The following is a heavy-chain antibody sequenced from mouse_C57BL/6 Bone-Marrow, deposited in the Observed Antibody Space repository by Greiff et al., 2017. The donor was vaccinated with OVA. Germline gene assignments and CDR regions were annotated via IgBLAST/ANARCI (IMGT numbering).Heavy chain of an antibody. Sequence: EVKVVESGGGLVQPGGSMKLSCVASGFTFSNYWMNWVRQSPEKGLEWVAQIRLKSDNYATHYAESVKGRFTISRDDSKSSVYLQMNNLRAEDTGIYYCTGDRVWNWYFDVWGTGTTVTVSS. V-gene: IGHV6-3*01. CDR2: IRLKSDNYAT. D-gene: IGHD2-10*02. CDR1: GFTFSNYW. CDR3: TGDRVWNWYFDV. J-gene: IGHJ1*03.